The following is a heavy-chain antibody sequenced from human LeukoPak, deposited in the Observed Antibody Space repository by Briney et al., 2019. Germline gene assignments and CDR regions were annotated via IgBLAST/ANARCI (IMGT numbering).Heavy chain of an antibody. V-gene: IGHV1-69*05. D-gene: IGHD4-23*01. CDR2: IIPTFGTA. CDR1: GGTFSSYA. J-gene: IGHJ4*02. Sequence: GASVKVSCKASGGTFSSYAISWVRQAPGQGLEWMGRIIPTFGTANYAQKFQGRVTITTDESPSTAYMELSSLRSEDTAAYYCARAGYDDYGGNLPYDYWGQGTLVTVSS. CDR3: ARAGYDDYGGNLPYDY.